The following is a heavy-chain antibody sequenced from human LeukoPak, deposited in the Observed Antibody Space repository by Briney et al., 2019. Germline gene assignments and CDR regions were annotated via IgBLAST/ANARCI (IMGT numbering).Heavy chain of an antibody. CDR1: GGSISSYY. Sequence: SETLSLTCTVAGGSISSYYWSWIRQPPGKGLEWIGYVYSSGSTNFNPSLKSRVTLSVDTSKNQFSLILTSVTAADTAVYFCARRFPRSGSGSGCYFDYWGQGMLVTVSS. J-gene: IGHJ4*02. CDR2: VYSSGST. CDR3: ARRFPRSGSGSGCYFDY. D-gene: IGHD1-26*01. V-gene: IGHV4-59*01.